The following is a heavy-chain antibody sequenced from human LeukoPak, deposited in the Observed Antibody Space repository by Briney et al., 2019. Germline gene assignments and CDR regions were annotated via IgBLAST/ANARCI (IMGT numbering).Heavy chain of an antibody. D-gene: IGHD1-26*01. V-gene: IGHV3-33*01. CDR1: GFTFGSNG. CDR3: ARWGAGRTADY. J-gene: IGHJ4*02. Sequence: GGSLRLSCVGSGFTFGSNGMHWVRQAPGKGLEWVAVIYYDGSEQYYADSVKGRFTISRDNSKNTLYLQMNSPRVEDTATYHCARWGAGRTADYWGQGTQVTVSS. CDR2: IYYDGSEQ.